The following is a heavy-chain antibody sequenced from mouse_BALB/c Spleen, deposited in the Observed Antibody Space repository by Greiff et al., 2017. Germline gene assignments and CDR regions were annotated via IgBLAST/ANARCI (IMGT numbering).Heavy chain of an antibody. CDR1: GFTFSSYA. V-gene: IGHV5-9-4*01. Sequence: EVQLVESGGGLVKPGGSLKLSCAASGFTFSSYAMSWVRQSPEKRLEWVAEISSGGSYTYYPDTVTGRFTISRDNAKNTLYLEMSSLRSEDTAMYYCAREASYGLYAMDYWGQGTSVTVSS. D-gene: IGHD1-1*01. CDR3: AREASYGLYAMDY. J-gene: IGHJ4*01. CDR2: ISSGGSYT.